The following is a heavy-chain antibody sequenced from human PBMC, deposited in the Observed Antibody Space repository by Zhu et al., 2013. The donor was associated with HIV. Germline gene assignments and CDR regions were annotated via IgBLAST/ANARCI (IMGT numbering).Heavy chain of an antibody. D-gene: IGHD2-2*01. CDR3: HAFLTGTSPLDY. V-gene: IGHV3-33*01. Sequence: VQLVESGGGVVQPGKSLRLSCAASGFTFSSFGMHWVRQAPGKGLEWVAVIWYDGSNKYYADSVKGRFTISRDNSENTLYLQMNSLRADGTAVYYCHAFLTGTSPLDYWGQGTLVTVSS. CDR1: GFTFSSFG. CDR2: IWYDGSNK. J-gene: IGHJ4*02.